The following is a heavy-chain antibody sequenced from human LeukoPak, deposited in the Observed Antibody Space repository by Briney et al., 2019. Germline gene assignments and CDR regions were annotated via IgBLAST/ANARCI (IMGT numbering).Heavy chain of an antibody. Sequence: SETLSLTCNVSGGYISTYYWSWIRQPPGKGLEWIGHIYYSGSTNYNASLKSRVTISVDTSKNQFSLKLSSVTAADTAVYYCARAPGYDYVWGSYPNEYFQHWGQGTLVTVSS. CDR1: GGYISTYY. J-gene: IGHJ1*01. D-gene: IGHD3-16*02. CDR3: ARAPGYDYVWGSYPNEYFQH. CDR2: IYYSGST. V-gene: IGHV4-59*01.